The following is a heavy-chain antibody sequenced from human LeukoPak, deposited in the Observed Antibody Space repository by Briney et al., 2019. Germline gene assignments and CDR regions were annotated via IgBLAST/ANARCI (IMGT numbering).Heavy chain of an antibody. CDR2: ISAYNGNT. CDR1: GYTFTSYG. Sequence: ASVKVSCKASGYTFTSYGISWVRQAPGQGLEWMGWISAYNGNTNYAQKLQGRGTMTTDTSTSTAYMELRSLRSDDTAVYYCARDGVRRSLTVAPVYWGQGTLVTVSS. V-gene: IGHV1-18*04. D-gene: IGHD6-19*01. CDR3: ARDGVRRSLTVAPVY. J-gene: IGHJ4*02.